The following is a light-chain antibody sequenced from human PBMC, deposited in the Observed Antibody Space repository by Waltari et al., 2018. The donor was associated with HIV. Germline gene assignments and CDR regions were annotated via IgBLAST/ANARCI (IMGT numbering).Light chain of an antibody. J-gene: IGLJ2*01. CDR3: CSYAGSYTLRV. V-gene: IGLV2-11*01. CDR2: DVS. CDR1: SSDVGAYNY. Sequence: QSALTQPRSVSGSPGQSVTISCTGTSSDVGAYNYVSWYQQHPGKAPKLMIYDVSKRPSGFPDRFSGSKSGNKASLTISGLQAEDEADYYCCSYAGSYTLRVFGGGTKLTVL.